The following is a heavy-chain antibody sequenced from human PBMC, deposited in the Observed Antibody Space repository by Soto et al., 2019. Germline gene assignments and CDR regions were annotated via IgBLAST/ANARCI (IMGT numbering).Heavy chain of an antibody. J-gene: IGHJ5*02. V-gene: IGHV4-59*08. CDR1: GGSISSYY. D-gene: IGHD4-17*01. CDR3: ATRSGDYVGWFDP. Sequence: HSETLSLTCTVSGGSISSYYWSWIRQPPGKGLEWIGNIYYSGSANYNPSLKSRLAIAVDTSKNQFSLRLSSVTAADTAVYYCATRSGDYVGWFDPWGQGTRVTVSS. CDR2: IYYSGSA.